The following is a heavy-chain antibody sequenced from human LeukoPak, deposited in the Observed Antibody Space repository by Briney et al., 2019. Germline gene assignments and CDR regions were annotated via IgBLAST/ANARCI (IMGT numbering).Heavy chain of an antibody. V-gene: IGHV4-59*01. Sequence: SETLSLTCTVSGGSITSYFWSWIRQPPGKGLEWIGFIYYSGSTNYNPSLKSRVTISVDTSKNQFSLRLTSVTAADTAVYYCARVGRVISNAFDIWGQGAMVTVSS. J-gene: IGHJ3*02. CDR1: GGSITSYF. D-gene: IGHD2-21*01. CDR2: IYYSGST. CDR3: ARVGRVISNAFDI.